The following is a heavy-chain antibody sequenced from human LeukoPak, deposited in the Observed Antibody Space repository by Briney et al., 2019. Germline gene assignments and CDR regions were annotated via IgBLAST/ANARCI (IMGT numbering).Heavy chain of an antibody. J-gene: IGHJ3*02. Sequence: ASVQVSCQACRYTFTRYYMHWLRQAPAQGLEWMGIINPYGGSTSYAQKVQGRVTMTRDTATSTVYMELSSLRSEDAAVDYCARAPRSCSSTSCLGAFDIWGQGTMVTVSS. D-gene: IGHD2-2*01. CDR1: RYTFTRYY. V-gene: IGHV1-46*01. CDR3: ARAPRSCSSTSCLGAFDI. CDR2: INPYGGST.